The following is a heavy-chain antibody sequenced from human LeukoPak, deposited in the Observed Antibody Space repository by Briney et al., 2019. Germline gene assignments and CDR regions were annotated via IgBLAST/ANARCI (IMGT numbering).Heavy chain of an antibody. CDR3: TRHYYYDSSGYHFDY. J-gene: IGHJ4*02. CDR2: IRSKANSYAT. D-gene: IGHD3-22*01. V-gene: IGHV3-73*01. Sequence: GGSLRLPCAASGFTFSGSAMHWVRQASGKGLEWVGRIRSKANSYATAYAASVKGRFTISRDDSKNTAYLQMNSLKTEDTAVYYCTRHYYYDSSGYHFDYWGQGTLVTVSS. CDR1: GFTFSGSA.